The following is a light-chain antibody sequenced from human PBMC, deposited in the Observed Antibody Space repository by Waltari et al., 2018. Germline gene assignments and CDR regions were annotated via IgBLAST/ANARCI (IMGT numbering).Light chain of an antibody. J-gene: IGKJ1*01. CDR1: QSLSNAY. CDR3: QQYGVSPRT. V-gene: IGKV3-20*01. CDR2: GAS. Sequence: EIVLTQSPGTLSLSPGESATLSCSASQSLSNAYLAWYQQKPDQAPRLLIYGASNRATGIPDRFSGSGSGTDFTLTISRLEPEEFAVYYCQQYGVSPRTFGQGTKVEIK.